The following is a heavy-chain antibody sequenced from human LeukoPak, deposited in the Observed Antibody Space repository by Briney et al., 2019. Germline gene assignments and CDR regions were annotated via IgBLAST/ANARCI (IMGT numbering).Heavy chain of an antibody. CDR2: ISGSGGSI. V-gene: IGHV3-23*01. CDR3: AREENYYYYMDV. CDR1: GFTFSSYA. Sequence: GGSLRLSCAASGFTFSSYAMSWVRQAPGKGLEWVSAISGSGGSIYYADSVKGRFTISRDNAMNSLYLQMNSLRAEDTAVYYCAREENYYYYMDVWGKGTTVTISS. J-gene: IGHJ6*03.